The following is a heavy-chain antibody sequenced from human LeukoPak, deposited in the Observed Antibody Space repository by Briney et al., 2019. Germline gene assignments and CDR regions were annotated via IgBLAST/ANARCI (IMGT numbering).Heavy chain of an antibody. V-gene: IGHV3-7*01. CDR1: GFTFSGYS. CDR2: IKHDGSEK. D-gene: IGHD3-3*01. Sequence: GGSLRLSCAASGFTFSGYSMSWVRQAPGKGLEWVASIKHDGSEKYYVDSVRGRFTISRDNTMNSLYLQMSSLRAEDTAVYYCATDRGWRTSGYYLYYFEYWGQGTLVTYSS. CDR3: ATDRGWRTSGYYLYYFEY. J-gene: IGHJ4*02.